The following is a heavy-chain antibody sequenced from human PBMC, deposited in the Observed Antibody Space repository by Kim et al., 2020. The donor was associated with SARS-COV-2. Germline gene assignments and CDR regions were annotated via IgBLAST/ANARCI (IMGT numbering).Heavy chain of an antibody. D-gene: IGHD3-10*01. CDR2: ISSSRSSI. J-gene: IGHJ6*01. V-gene: IGHV3-48*02. Sequence: GGSLRLSCAASGFTFSNYDMNWVRQAPGKGLEWVSYISSSRSSIYYADSVKGRFTISRDNAKNSLYLQMNSLGDEDTAVYYCARDALILPAFGYY. CDR1: GFTFSNYD. CDR3: ARDALILPAFGYY.